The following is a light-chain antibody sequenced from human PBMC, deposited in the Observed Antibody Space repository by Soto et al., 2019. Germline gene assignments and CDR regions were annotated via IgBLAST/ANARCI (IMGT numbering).Light chain of an antibody. CDR3: QQYGTSLT. Sequence: EIVLTQSPGTLSLSPGERATLSCRASQTVISGYLAWYQQKPGQAPRLLIFDASTRATGIPDRFSGSGPGTDFTLTISRLDPEDFAVYYCQQYGTSLTVGGGTKVDIK. CDR2: DAS. J-gene: IGKJ4*01. V-gene: IGKV3-20*01. CDR1: QTVISGY.